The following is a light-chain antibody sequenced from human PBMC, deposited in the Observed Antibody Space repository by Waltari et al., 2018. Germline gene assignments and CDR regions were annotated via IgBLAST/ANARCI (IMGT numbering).Light chain of an antibody. CDR3: QVWDRSTVI. V-gene: IGLV3-9*01. J-gene: IGLJ2*01. Sequence: SYQLTQPLSVSVALGQTATITCEEDNIGSKNVHWYQQKPGRAPVAVIFRDSTRPSAIPERFSGSNSGNTATLTISEAQAGDEADYFCQVWDRSTVIFGGGTKLTVL. CDR2: RDS. CDR1: NIGSKN.